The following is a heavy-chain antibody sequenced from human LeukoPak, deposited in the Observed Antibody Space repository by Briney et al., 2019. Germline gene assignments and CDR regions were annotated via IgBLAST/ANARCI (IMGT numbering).Heavy chain of an antibody. J-gene: IGHJ6*02. V-gene: IGHV1-3*01. CDR2: INAGNGNT. CDR3: AVSLGYYGSGSYLPLDYYYYGMDV. Sequence: ASVKVSCKASGYTFTSYAMHWVRQAPGQRLEWMGWINAGNGNTKYSQKFQGRVTITRDTSASTAYMELSSLRSEDTAVYYCAVSLGYYGSGSYLPLDYYYYGMDVWGQGTTVTVSS. CDR1: GYTFTSYA. D-gene: IGHD3-10*01.